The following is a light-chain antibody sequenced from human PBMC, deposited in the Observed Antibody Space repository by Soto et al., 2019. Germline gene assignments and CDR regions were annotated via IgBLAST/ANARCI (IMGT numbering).Light chain of an antibody. CDR2: RTS. V-gene: IGKV3-15*01. CDR1: QSISSN. J-gene: IGKJ4*01. CDR3: QQYNNWPRAT. Sequence: EIVMTQSPATLSVSPGEIATLSFRASQSISSNLAWYQQKPGQAPRLLMFRTSSRATGFPASFSGSGSGTEFNLTISSLQSEDFGVYYCQQYNNWPRATFGGGTKV.